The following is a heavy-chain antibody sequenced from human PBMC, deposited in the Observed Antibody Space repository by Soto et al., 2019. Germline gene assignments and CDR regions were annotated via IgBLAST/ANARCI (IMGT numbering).Heavy chain of an antibody. J-gene: IGHJ4*02. Sequence: ASVKVSCKASGYTFTSYDINWVRQATGQGLEWMGWMNPNSGNTGYAQKFQGRVTMTRNTSISTAYMELSSLRSEDTAVYYCARGSPLDDYIWGSYRYTFTANDYWGQGTLVTVSS. CDR3: ARGSPLDDYIWGSYRYTFTANDY. V-gene: IGHV1-8*01. CDR2: MNPNSGNT. D-gene: IGHD3-16*02. CDR1: GYTFTSYD.